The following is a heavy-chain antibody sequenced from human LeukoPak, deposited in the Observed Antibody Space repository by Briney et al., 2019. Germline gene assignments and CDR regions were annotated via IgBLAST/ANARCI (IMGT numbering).Heavy chain of an antibody. CDR3: ARDPGAVITPSNRFDP. V-gene: IGHV3-21*01. CDR2: ISSSSTYI. Sequence: GGSLRLSCAASGFTFTSYSMNWVRQAPGRGLEWVSSISSSSTYIYYADSVKGRFTISRDNAKNSLYLQMNSLRAEDTAVYYCARDPGAVITPSNRFDPWGQGTLVTVSS. D-gene: IGHD3-16*01. CDR1: GFTFTSYS. J-gene: IGHJ5*02.